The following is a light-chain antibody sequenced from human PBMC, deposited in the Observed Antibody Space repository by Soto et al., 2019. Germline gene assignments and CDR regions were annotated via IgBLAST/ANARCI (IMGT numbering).Light chain of an antibody. Sequence: SLPSQPRPVSDSPGQSVTISCTGTSSHVRAYNYVSWYQQHPGKAPKLMTYDVSKRPSGVPDRFSGSKSGNTASLTISGLQAEDEADYYCCSYADKYSNVFAAGTKVPVL. CDR1: SSHVRAYNY. CDR3: CSYADKYSNV. J-gene: IGLJ1*01. CDR2: DVS. V-gene: IGLV2-11*01.